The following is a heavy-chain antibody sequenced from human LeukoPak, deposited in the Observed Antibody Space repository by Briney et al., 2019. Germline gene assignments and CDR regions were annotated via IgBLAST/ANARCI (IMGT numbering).Heavy chain of an antibody. Sequence: GASVKVSCKASGGTFSSYAISWVRQAPGQGLEWMGGIIPIFGTANYAQKFQGRVTITTDESTSTAYMELSSLRPEDTAVYYCASHIYCGGDCYPLFDYWGQGTLVTVSS. CDR1: GGTFSSYA. V-gene: IGHV1-69*05. CDR3: ASHIYCGGDCYPLFDY. CDR2: IIPIFGTA. D-gene: IGHD2-21*02. J-gene: IGHJ4*02.